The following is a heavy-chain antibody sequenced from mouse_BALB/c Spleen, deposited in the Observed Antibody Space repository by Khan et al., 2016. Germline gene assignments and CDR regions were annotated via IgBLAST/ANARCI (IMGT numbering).Heavy chain of an antibody. CDR1: GYSITSGYS. V-gene: IGHV3-1*02. J-gene: IGHJ2*01. CDR3: ATNWDY. D-gene: IGHD4-1*01. Sequence: EVQLQESGPDLVKPSQSLSLTCTVTGYSITSGYSWHWIRQFQGNKLEWMGYIHYSGSTNYNPSLKSRISITRDTSKNLFVLQLNSVTTEDTATYYCATNWDYWGQGTTLTVSS. CDR2: IHYSGST.